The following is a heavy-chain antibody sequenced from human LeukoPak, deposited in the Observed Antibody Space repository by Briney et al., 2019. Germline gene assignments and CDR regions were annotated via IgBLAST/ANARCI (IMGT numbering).Heavy chain of an antibody. Sequence: SETLSLTCSVSAGYISSLYWSWIRQPPGKGLEWIGYIYYTGSTNYNPSLKSRVTMFVDMSKNQFSLRLSSVTAADTAVYYCARHRAYSSSSPFDYWGQGTLVTVSS. CDR1: AGYISSLY. D-gene: IGHD6-6*01. CDR2: IYYTGST. J-gene: IGHJ4*02. V-gene: IGHV4-59*08. CDR3: ARHRAYSSSSPFDY.